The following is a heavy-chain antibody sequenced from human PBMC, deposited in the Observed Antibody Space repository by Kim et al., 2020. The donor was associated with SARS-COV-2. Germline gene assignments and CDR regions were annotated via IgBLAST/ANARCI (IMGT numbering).Heavy chain of an antibody. D-gene: IGHD6-13*01. CDR2: MNPNSGNT. CDR1: GYTFTSYD. J-gene: IGHJ4*02. CDR3: ARVSLAAAGTDFDY. Sequence: ASVKVSCKASGYTFTSYDINWVQQATGQGLEWMGWMNPNSGNTGYAQKFQGRVTMTRNTSISTAYMEVSSLRSEDTAVYYCARVSLAAAGTDFDYWGQGTLVTVSS. V-gene: IGHV1-8*01.